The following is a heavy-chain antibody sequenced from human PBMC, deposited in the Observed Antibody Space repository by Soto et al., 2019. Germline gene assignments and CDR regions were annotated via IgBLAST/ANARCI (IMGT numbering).Heavy chain of an antibody. CDR3: AGCSSTSCYYYYYMDV. Sequence: SVKVSCKASGGTFSSYTISWVRQAPGQGLEWMGRIIPILGIANYAQKFQGRVTITADKSTSTAYMELSSLRSEDTAVYYCAGCSSTSCYYYYYMDVWGKGTTVTVSS. CDR2: IIPILGIA. CDR1: GGTFSSYT. V-gene: IGHV1-69*02. D-gene: IGHD2-2*01. J-gene: IGHJ6*03.